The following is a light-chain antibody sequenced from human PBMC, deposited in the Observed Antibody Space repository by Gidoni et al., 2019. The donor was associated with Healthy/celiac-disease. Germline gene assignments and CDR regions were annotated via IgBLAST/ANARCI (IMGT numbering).Light chain of an antibody. CDR3: SSYAGSNNFV. Sequence: QSALTQPPSASGSPGQSVTIPCTGTSSDVGGYYYVSWYQQHPGKAPKLMIYDVSKRPSGVPDRSSGSKAGNTASLTVSGLQAEDEADYYCSSYAGSNNFVFGTGTKVTVL. CDR1: SSDVGGYYY. V-gene: IGLV2-8*01. CDR2: DVS. J-gene: IGLJ1*01.